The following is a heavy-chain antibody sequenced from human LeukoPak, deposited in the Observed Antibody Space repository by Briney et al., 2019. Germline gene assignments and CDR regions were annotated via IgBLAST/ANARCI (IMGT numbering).Heavy chain of an antibody. D-gene: IGHD6-19*01. CDR2: INPNSGGT. CDR1: GYTFTGYY. CDR3: ARVTRGVAGPLDY. V-gene: IGHV1-2*02. Sequence: ASVKVSCKASGYTFTGYYMHWVRQAPGQGLEWMGWINPNSGGTNYAQKFQGRVTITTDESTSTAYMELSSLRSEDTAVYYCARVTRGVAGPLDYWGQGTLVTVSS. J-gene: IGHJ4*02.